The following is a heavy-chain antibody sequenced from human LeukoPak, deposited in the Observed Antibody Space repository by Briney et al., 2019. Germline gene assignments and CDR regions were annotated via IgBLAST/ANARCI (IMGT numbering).Heavy chain of an antibody. J-gene: IGHJ4*02. CDR3: ARDVDFWSGYSLFDY. CDR2: ISAYNGKT. D-gene: IGHD3-3*01. Sequence: ASVKVSCKASGYTFTSYGISWVRQAPGQGLEWMGWISAYNGKTNYEQKLQGRVIMTTDTSTSTAYMELRSLRSDRTAVYYCARDVDFWSGYSLFDYWGQGTLVTVSS. CDR1: GYTFTSYG. V-gene: IGHV1-18*01.